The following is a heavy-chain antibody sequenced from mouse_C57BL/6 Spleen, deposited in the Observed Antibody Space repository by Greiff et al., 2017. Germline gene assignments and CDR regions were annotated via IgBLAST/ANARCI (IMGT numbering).Heavy chain of an antibody. J-gene: IGHJ2*01. V-gene: IGHV1-80*01. CDR3: ARADYDYMDY. Sequence: QVQLQQSGAELVKPGASVKISCKASGYAFSSYWMTWVKQRPGKGLEWIGHIFPGAGDTNYNGKFKGQATLTADKSSSTAYMQLSSLTSEDSSVDICARADYDYMDYWGQGTTLTVSS. CDR2: IFPGAGDT. CDR1: GYAFSSYW. D-gene: IGHD2-4*01.